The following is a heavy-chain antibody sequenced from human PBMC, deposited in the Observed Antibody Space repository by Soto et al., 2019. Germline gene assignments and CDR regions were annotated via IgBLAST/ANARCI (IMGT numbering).Heavy chain of an antibody. CDR1: GGTFGNYA. J-gene: IGHJ3*02. V-gene: IGHV1-69*01. CDR2: IIPIVGTA. CDR3: ARGLAHASFGVAIPPNDAFDN. Sequence: QVQLVQSGAEVKKPGSSVKVSCKASGGTFGNYAINWVRQAPGQGPEWMGGIIPIVGTANYAQKFQGRVTTPADESTSTVYMELSSLRSEDTAVYYCARGLAHASFGVAIPPNDAFDNWGQGTMVTVSS. D-gene: IGHD3-3*01.